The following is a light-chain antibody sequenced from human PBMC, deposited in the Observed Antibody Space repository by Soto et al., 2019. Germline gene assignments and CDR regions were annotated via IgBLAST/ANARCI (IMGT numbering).Light chain of an antibody. CDR3: QQRSNWAT. CDR1: QSIGLA. V-gene: IGKV3-11*01. CDR2: DAS. J-gene: IGKJ3*01. Sequence: EIVLTQAPATLSFSPGERATLSCRASQSIGLAIAWYQHKPGQAPRLLIFDASQRATGIPARFRGSGSGTDSTLSISSLEPEDFAVYYCQQRSNWATFGPGTKVDIK.